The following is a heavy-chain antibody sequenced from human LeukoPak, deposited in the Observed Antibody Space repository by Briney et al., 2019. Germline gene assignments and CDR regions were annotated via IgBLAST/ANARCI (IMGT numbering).Heavy chain of an antibody. CDR1: GYTFTSYA. CDR2: INAGNGNT. CDR3: AREGGLMVRGAYDY. J-gene: IGHJ4*02. D-gene: IGHD3-10*01. Sequence: GASVKVSCKASGYTFTSYAMHWVRQAPGQRLEWMGWINAGNGNTKYSQKFQGRVTITRDTSASTAYMELSSLRSEDTAVYYCAREGGLMVRGAYDYWGQGTLVTVSS. V-gene: IGHV1-3*01.